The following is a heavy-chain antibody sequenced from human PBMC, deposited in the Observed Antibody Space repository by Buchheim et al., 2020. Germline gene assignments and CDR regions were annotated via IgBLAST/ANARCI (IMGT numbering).Heavy chain of an antibody. CDR1: GFSFSNYG. V-gene: IGHV3-33*08. Sequence: QVQLVESGGGVVQPGRSLRLSCAASGFSFSNYGMHWVRQAPGKGLEWVAVIWYDGSNKYYADSVKGRFTISRDNSKNTLYLQMNSLRAEDTAVYYCARGATPQDGSGTSMYYFDYWGQGTL. CDR3: ARGATPQDGSGTSMYYFDY. J-gene: IGHJ4*02. D-gene: IGHD1-26*01. CDR2: IWYDGSNK.